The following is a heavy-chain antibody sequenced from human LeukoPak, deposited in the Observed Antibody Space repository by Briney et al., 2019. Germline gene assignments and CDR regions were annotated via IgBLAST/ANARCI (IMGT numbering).Heavy chain of an antibody. CDR2: IYTSGST. V-gene: IGHV4-61*02. CDR1: GGSISSGSYY. J-gene: IGHJ5*02. CDR3: ARQTTNYYDSSGYQLGWFDP. Sequence: SETLSLTCTVSGGSISSGSYYWSWIRQPAGKGLEWIGRIYTSGSTNYNPSLKSRVTISVDTSKNQFSLNLSSVTAADTAVYYCARQTTNYYDSSGYQLGWFDPWGQGTLVTVSS. D-gene: IGHD3-22*01.